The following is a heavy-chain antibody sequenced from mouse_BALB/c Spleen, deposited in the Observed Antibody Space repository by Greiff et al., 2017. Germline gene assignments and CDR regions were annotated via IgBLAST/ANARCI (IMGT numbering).Heavy chain of an antibody. J-gene: IGHJ3*01. CDR3: ASQGLYYYGSSDWFAY. V-gene: IGHV4-1*02. CDR1: GFDFSRYW. Sequence: EVQGVESGGGLVQPGGSLKLSCAASGFDFSRYWMSWVRQAPGKGLEWIGEINPDSSTINYTPSLKDKFIISRDNAKNTLYLQMSKVRSEDTALYYCASQGLYYYGSSDWFAYWGQGTLVTVSA. CDR2: INPDSSTI. D-gene: IGHD1-1*01.